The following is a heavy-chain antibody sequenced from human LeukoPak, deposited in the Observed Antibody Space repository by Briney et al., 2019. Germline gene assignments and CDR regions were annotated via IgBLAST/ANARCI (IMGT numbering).Heavy chain of an antibody. J-gene: IGHJ4*02. CDR2: IYSGGSS. Sequence: GGSLRLSCAASGLTASNHYMSWDRQAPGKGLEWVSVIYSGGSSYYADSVKGRFAISKDNSKNTVYLQMNSLRVEDTAVYYCARGMAGYGGYDYWGQGTLVTVSS. D-gene: IGHD5-12*01. V-gene: IGHV3-66*01. CDR1: GLTASNHY. CDR3: ARGMAGYGGYDY.